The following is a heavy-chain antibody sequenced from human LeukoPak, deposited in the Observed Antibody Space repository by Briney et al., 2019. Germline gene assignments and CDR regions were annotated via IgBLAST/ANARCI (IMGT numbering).Heavy chain of an antibody. CDR1: GFTFSSYE. Sequence: GGSLRLSCAASGFTFSSYEMNWVRQAPGKGLEWVSYISSSGSTIYYADSVKGRFTISRDNAKNSLYLQMNSLRAEDTAVYYCARHPDYCSSTSCYLFDYWGQGTLVTVSS. CDR2: ISSSGSTI. D-gene: IGHD2-2*01. V-gene: IGHV3-48*03. CDR3: ARHPDYCSSTSCYLFDY. J-gene: IGHJ4*02.